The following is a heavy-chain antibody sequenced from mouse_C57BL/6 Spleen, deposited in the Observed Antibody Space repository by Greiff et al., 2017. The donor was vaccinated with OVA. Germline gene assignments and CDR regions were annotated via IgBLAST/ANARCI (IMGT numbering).Heavy chain of an antibody. CDR1: GFNIKDYY. J-gene: IGHJ2*01. CDR2: IDPEDGDT. Sequence: EVQLQQSGAELVRPGASVKLSCTASGFNIKDYYMHWVKQRPEQGLEWIGRIDPEDGDTEYAPKFQGKATMTADTSSNTAHLQLSSLTSEDTAVYYCTTSYGNYVYFDYWGQGTTLTVSS. D-gene: IGHD2-1*01. CDR3: TTSYGNYVYFDY. V-gene: IGHV14-1*01.